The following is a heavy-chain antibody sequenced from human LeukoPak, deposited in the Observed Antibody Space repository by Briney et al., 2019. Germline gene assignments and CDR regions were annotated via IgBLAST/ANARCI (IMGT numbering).Heavy chain of an antibody. CDR1: GYTFTRYG. D-gene: IGHD3-9*01. J-gene: IGHJ4*02. Sequence: ASVKVSCKASGYTFTRYGISWVRQAPGQGLEWMGWISAYNGNTNYAQKLQGRVTMTTDTSTSTAYMELRSLRSDDTAVYYCARALRYFVLYYFDYWGQGTLVTVSS. CDR2: ISAYNGNT. CDR3: ARALRYFVLYYFDY. V-gene: IGHV1-18*01.